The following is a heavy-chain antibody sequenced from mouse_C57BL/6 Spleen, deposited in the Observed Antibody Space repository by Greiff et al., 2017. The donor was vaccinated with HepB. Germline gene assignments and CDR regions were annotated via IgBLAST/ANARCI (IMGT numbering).Heavy chain of an antibody. Sequence: EVQLVESGEGLVKPGGSLKLSCAASGFTFSSYAMSWVRQTPEKRLEWVAYISSGGDYIYYADTVKGRFTISRDNARNTLYLQMSSLKSEDTAMYYCTRDASYYYGSSYSFAYWGQWTLVTVSA. CDR3: TRDASYYYGSSYSFAY. J-gene: IGHJ3*01. D-gene: IGHD1-1*01. CDR2: ISSGGDYI. CDR1: GFTFSSYA. V-gene: IGHV5-9-1*02.